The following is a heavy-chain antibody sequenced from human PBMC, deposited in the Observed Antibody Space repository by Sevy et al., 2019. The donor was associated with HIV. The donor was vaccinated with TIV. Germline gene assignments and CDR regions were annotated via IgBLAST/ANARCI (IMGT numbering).Heavy chain of an antibody. J-gene: IGHJ3*01. D-gene: IGHD3-10*01. CDR3: VRETTMLPRGAFDF. CDR2: ISFDGTVK. V-gene: IGHV3-30-3*01. Sequence: GGSLRLSCAASGFTFSSYPMHWVRQAPGKGLEWVSFISFDGTVKYYADSVKGRFTITRDNSKNTLFLQMNSLRAEDTAFYYCVRETTMLPRGAFDFWGQGTMVTVS. CDR1: GFTFSSYP.